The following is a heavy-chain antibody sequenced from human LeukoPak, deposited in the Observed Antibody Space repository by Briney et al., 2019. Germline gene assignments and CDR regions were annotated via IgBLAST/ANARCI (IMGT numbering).Heavy chain of an antibody. J-gene: IGHJ4*02. CDR1: GGSFSGYY. Sequence: SETLSLTCAVYGGSFSGYYWSWIRQPPGKGLEWIGEINHSGSTNHNPPLPRRVTISVDTSKNQCSLKLSSVTAADRAVYYCARLARQQPYLVAYGSQGTLVTVS. CDR3: ARLARQQPYLVAY. D-gene: IGHD6-13*01. CDR2: INHSGST. V-gene: IGHV4-34*01.